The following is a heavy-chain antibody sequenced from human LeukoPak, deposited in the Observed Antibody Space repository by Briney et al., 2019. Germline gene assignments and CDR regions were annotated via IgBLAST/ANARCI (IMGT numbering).Heavy chain of an antibody. CDR3: ARCLGVTPEDYYYYYYGMDV. V-gene: IGHV1-18*01. CDR1: GYTFTSYG. CDR2: ISAYNGNT. Sequence: ASVTVSCKASGYTFTSYGISWVRQAPGQGLEWMGWISAYNGNTNYAQKLQGRVTMTTDTSTSTAYMELRSLRSDDTAVYYCARCLGVTPEDYYYYYYGMDVWGQGTTVTVSS. J-gene: IGHJ6*02. D-gene: IGHD3-3*01.